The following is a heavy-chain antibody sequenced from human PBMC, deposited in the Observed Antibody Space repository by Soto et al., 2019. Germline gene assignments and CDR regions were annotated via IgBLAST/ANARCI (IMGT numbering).Heavy chain of an antibody. Sequence: GESLKISCKGSGYSFTSYWIGWVRQMPGKGLEWMGIIYPGDSDTRYSPSFQGQVTISADKSISTAYLQWSSLKASDTAMYYCASRYYYGSGSYYNAQSDYWGQGTLVTVSS. CDR1: GYSFTSYW. V-gene: IGHV5-51*01. CDR2: IYPGDSDT. D-gene: IGHD3-10*01. J-gene: IGHJ4*02. CDR3: ASRYYYGSGSYYNAQSDY.